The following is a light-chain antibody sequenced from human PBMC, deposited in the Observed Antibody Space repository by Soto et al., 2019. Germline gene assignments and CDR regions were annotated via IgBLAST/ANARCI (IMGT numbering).Light chain of an antibody. CDR2: DAS. J-gene: IGKJ1*01. CDR3: EQYKDGAWT. CDR1: QRIDRY. V-gene: IGKV1-5*01. Sequence: DIQLTQSPSTLSASVGDRVTVTCRASQRIDRYLAWYQQKPGKAPKLLVYDASTLEVGVPSSFSGSGSATEFILTISSLQPDDFDTYDVEQYKDGAWTFGQGTRVEIK.